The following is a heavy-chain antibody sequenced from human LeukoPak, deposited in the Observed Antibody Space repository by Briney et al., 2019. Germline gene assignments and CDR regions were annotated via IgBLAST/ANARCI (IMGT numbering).Heavy chain of an antibody. V-gene: IGHV4-31*03. CDR3: ARVVVAAAGKGAGGFDI. CDR1: GGSISSGGYY. J-gene: IGHJ3*02. Sequence: SQTLSLTCTVSGGSISSGGYYWSWIRQHPGKGLEWIGYIYYSGSTYYNPSLKSRVTISVDTSKNQFSLKLSSVTAADTAVYYCARVVVAAAGKGAGGFDIWGQGTMVTVSS. CDR2: IYYSGST. D-gene: IGHD6-13*01.